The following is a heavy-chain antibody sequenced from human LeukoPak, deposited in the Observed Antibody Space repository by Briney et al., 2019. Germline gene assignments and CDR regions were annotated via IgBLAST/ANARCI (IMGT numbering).Heavy chain of an antibody. CDR2: ISAYNGNT. J-gene: IGHJ4*02. Sequence: ASVKVSCKASGYTFTSYGISWVRQALGQGLEWMGWISAYNGNTNYAQKLQGRVTMTTDTSTSTAYMELRSLRSDDTAVYYCARRGYYYGSGSYSDYWGQGTLVTVSS. V-gene: IGHV1-18*01. CDR1: GYTFTSYG. D-gene: IGHD3-10*01. CDR3: ARRGYYYGSGSYSDY.